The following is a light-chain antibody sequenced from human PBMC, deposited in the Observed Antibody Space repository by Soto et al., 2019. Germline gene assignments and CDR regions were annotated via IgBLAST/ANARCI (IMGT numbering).Light chain of an antibody. J-gene: IGKJ4*01. CDR1: QDISNY. Sequence: DIQMTQSPSSLSASVGDRVTITCQASQDISNYLNWYQHKPGKAPKILIYDASTLETGVPSRFSGSGSGTDFTFTISSLQPEDIATYYCIQCPNLPTCGGWTKGDI. CDR3: IQCPNLPT. V-gene: IGKV1-33*01. CDR2: DAS.